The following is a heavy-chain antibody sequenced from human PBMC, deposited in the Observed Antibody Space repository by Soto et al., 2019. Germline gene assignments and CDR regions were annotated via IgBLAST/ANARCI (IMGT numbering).Heavy chain of an antibody. CDR1: GYTFTSYA. J-gene: IGHJ6*02. V-gene: IGHV1-3*01. Sequence: ASVKVSCKASGYTFTSYAMHWVRQAPGQRLEWMGWINAGNGNTKYSHKFQGRVTITRDTSASTAYMELRSLRSDDTAVYYCAREDFWSGYDDYYGMDVWGQGTTVTVSS. D-gene: IGHD3-3*01. CDR2: INAGNGNT. CDR3: AREDFWSGYDDYYGMDV.